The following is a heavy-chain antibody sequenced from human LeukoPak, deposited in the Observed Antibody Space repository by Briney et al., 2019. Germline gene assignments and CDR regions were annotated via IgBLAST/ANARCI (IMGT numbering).Heavy chain of an antibody. CDR3: AKGTRGSGTSYNDDY. Sequence: GVSLRLSCAASGFTFSGYAMSWVRQAPGKGLEWVSTISGSGAGTYYADSVKGRFTISRDNPKNTLHLQMNSLRAEDTAIYYCAKGTRGSGTSYNDDYWGQGTLVTVSS. V-gene: IGHV3-23*01. D-gene: IGHD3-10*01. J-gene: IGHJ4*02. CDR2: ISGSGAGT. CDR1: GFTFSGYA.